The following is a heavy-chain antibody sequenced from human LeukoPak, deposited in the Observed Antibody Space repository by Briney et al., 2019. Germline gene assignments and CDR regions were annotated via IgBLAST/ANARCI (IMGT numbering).Heavy chain of an antibody. CDR1: GFAFSNYG. Sequence: PGGSLRLSCAASGFAFSNYGLHWVRQAPGKGLEWVSLISYDGTDKYYADSVKGRFTISRDNSRNKLYLQMNSLRGDDTGMYFCAKDSSTSNPYYGLDVWGQGTTVTVSS. J-gene: IGHJ6*02. CDR3: AKDSSTSNPYYGLDV. V-gene: IGHV3-30*18. D-gene: IGHD6-13*01. CDR2: ISYDGTDK.